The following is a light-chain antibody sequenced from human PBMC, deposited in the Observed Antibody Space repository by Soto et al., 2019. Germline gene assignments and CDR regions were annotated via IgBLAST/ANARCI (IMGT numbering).Light chain of an antibody. CDR3: HQYATSDMDT. CDR1: QSISSTH. CDR2: GAS. Sequence: ETVLTQSPGTLSLSPGERATLSCRASQSISSTHLAWYQQKSGQAPRLLIYGASSRATGIPDRFSGSGSGTDFTLTITRLELEDFAVYYCHQYATSDMDTFGQGTKLEI. V-gene: IGKV3-20*01. J-gene: IGKJ2*01.